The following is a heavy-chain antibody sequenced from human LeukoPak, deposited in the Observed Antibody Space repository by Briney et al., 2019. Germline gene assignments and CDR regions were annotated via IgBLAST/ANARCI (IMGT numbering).Heavy chain of an antibody. CDR1: ASSISSYS. CDR2: ILHSGST. CDR3: ARAGGIRGSALDLDY. V-gene: IGHV4-59*01. Sequence: SETLSLTCTFSASSISSYSWCCIRQPPGKGLYWIAYILHSGSTNYNPSLKSRVTISLDTSKNQFSLKLNSVTAADTAVYYCARAGGIRGSALDLDYWGQGTLVTVSS. D-gene: IGHD3-10*01. J-gene: IGHJ4*02.